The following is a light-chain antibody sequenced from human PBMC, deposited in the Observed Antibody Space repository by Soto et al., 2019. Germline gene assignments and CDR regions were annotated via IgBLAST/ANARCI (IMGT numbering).Light chain of an antibody. CDR2: GAT. V-gene: IGKV3-15*01. J-gene: IGKJ1*01. Sequence: EIVMTQSPATLSVSPGDRVTLSCRASQSVSSNLAWYQQKPGQPPRLFIYGATSRATGVPARFSGSGSGTGFTLTISSLQSEDFAVYYCQQYNNWPRTFGQGTKVDIK. CDR1: QSVSSN. CDR3: QQYNNWPRT.